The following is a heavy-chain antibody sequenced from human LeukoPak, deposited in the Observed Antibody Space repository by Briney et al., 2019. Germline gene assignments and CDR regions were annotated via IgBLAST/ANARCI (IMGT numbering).Heavy chain of an antibody. D-gene: IGHD3-10*01. CDR1: GYTFTDYN. J-gene: IGHJ4*02. V-gene: IGHV1-2*02. Sequence: ASVKVSCKASGYTFTDYNIHWVRQAPGQGLEWMGWINPDSGGTNYAQKFQGRVTMTRDTSISTAYMELSRLRSDDTAVFFCAGDAYYGSGSYPYWGQGTLVTVSS. CDR3: AGDAYYGSGSYPY. CDR2: INPDSGGT.